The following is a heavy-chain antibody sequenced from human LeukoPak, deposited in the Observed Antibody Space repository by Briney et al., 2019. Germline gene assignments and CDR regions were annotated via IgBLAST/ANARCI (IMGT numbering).Heavy chain of an antibody. J-gene: IGHJ3*02. D-gene: IGHD2-21*01. CDR2: FDPEDGET. CDR3: AIVVIAIHGGWLDAFDI. Sequence: ASVKVSCKVSGYTLTELSMHWARQAPGKGLEWMGGFDPEDGETIYAQKFQGKVTMTEDTSTDTAYMELSSLRSEDTAVYYCAIVVIAIHGGWLDAFDIWGQGTMVTVSS. CDR1: GYTLTELS. V-gene: IGHV1-24*01.